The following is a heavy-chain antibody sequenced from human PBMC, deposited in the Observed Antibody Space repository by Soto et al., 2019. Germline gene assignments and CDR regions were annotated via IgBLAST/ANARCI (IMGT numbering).Heavy chain of an antibody. CDR3: AKVQSMTYYYYGMDV. V-gene: IGHV3-23*01. Sequence: PGGSLRLSCAASGFTFSSYAMSWVRQAPGKGLEWVSAISGSGGSTYYADSVKGRFTISRDNSKNTLYLQMNSLRAEDTAVYYCAKVQSMTYYYYGMDVWGQGTTVTSP. CDR1: GFTFSSYA. D-gene: IGHD1-1*01. J-gene: IGHJ6*02. CDR2: ISGSGGST.